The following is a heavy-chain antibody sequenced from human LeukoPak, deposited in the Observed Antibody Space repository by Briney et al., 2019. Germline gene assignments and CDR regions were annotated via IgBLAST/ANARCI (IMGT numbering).Heavy chain of an antibody. D-gene: IGHD3-10*01. J-gene: IGHJ4*02. CDR1: GGSISTYY. Sequence: SETLSLTCTVSGGSISTYYWSWIRQPPGKGLEWIGYIYYTGSTNYNPSLKRRVTISVDTSKNQFSLKLSSVTAADPAVYYCARDLLWGYDYWGQGTLVTVSS. V-gene: IGHV4-59*01. CDR2: IYYTGST. CDR3: ARDLLWGYDY.